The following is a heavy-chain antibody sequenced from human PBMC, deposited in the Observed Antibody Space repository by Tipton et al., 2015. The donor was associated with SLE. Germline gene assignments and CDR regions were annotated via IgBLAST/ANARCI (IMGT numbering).Heavy chain of an antibody. CDR3: ASARDHWLALVY. Sequence: TLSLTCTVSGDSIITSYWSWIRQPPGKGLEWIGYIYYSGTTIYNPSLKSRVTISVDTSKNHLSLKLSSVTAADTAVYYCASARDHWLALVYWVQRILITVS. CDR2: IYYSGTT. J-gene: IGHJ4*02. D-gene: IGHD6-19*01. CDR1: GDSIITSY. V-gene: IGHV4-59*01.